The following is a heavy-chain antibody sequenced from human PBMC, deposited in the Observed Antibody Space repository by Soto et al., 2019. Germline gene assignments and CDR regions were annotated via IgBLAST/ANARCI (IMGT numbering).Heavy chain of an antibody. Sequence: PWGSLRLSCAASGFTFISYAMHFFRHSPFKGLEWVAVISYDGSNKYYADSVKGRFTISRDNSKNTLYLQMNSLRAEDTAVYYCARGLVRNRWFDPWGQGTLVTVSS. V-gene: IGHV3-30-3*01. CDR3: ARGLVRNRWFDP. CDR1: GFTFISYA. CDR2: ISYDGSNK. J-gene: IGHJ5*02.